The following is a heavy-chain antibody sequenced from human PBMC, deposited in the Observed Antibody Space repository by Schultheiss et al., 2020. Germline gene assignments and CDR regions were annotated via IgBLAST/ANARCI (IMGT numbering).Heavy chain of an antibody. D-gene: IGHD3-22*01. CDR2: ITSSSSHK. J-gene: IGHJ4*02. V-gene: IGHV3-21*01. CDR3: ATEDYEHNDLTN. Sequence: GGSLRLSCAASGFSFSTYAMNWVRQAPGQGLELVSSITSSSSHKFYADSVKGRFTISRDNAKSSLYLQMNSLRAEDMAVYYCATEDYEHNDLTNWGQGTLVTVSS. CDR1: GFSFSTYA.